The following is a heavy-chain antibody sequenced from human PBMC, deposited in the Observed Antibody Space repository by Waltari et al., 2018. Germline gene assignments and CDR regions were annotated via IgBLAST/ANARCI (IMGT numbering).Heavy chain of an antibody. D-gene: IGHD6-19*01. J-gene: IGHJ4*02. V-gene: IGHV4-59*11. Sequence: QVQLQESGPGLVKPSETLSLTCTVSGGSISSHYWSWIRQPPGKGLEWIGYIYYSGSTNYNPALKSRVTISVDTSKNQFSLKLSSVTAADTAVYYCARTSPVAGPDYWGQGTLVTVSS. CDR2: IYYSGST. CDR3: ARTSPVAGPDY. CDR1: GGSISSHY.